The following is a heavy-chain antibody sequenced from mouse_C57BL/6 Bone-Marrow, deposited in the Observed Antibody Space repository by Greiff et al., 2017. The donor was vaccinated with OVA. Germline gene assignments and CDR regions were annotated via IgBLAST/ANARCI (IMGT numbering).Heavy chain of an antibody. CDR3: ARRGITTVVATKYWYFDV. Sequence: QVQLQQSGSELRSPGSSVKLSCKDFDSEVFPIAYMSWVRQKPGHGFEWIGGILPSIGRTIYGEKFEDKATLDADTLSNTAYLELNSLTSEDSAIYYCARRGITTVVATKYWYFDVWGTGTTVTVSS. V-gene: IGHV15-2*01. CDR1: DSEVFPIAY. D-gene: IGHD1-1*01. J-gene: IGHJ1*03. CDR2: ILPSIGRT.